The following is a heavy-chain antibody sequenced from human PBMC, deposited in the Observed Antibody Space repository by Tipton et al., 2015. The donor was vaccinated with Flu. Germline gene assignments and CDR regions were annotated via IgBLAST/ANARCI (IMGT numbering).Heavy chain of an antibody. V-gene: IGHV1-69*01. D-gene: IGHD3-22*01. J-gene: IGHJ3*02. Sequence: QLVQSGPEVKKPGSSVKVSCKASGGTFSSYAISWVRQAPGQGLEWMGGITPIFGAANYAQKFQGRVTITADESTSTAYMELSSLRSEDTAVYYCARDWPPMIGKIGAFDIWGQGTMVTVSS. CDR1: GGTFSSYA. CDR3: ARDWPPMIGKIGAFDI. CDR2: ITPIFGAA.